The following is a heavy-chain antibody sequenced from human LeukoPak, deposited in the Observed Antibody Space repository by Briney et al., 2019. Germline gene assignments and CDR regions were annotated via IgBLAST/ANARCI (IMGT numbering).Heavy chain of an antibody. CDR2: IYYSGST. CDR1: VGSISSSSYY. V-gene: IGHV4-61*01. CDR3: ARVGWDFWSGSDLYYFDY. J-gene: IGHJ4*02. D-gene: IGHD3-3*01. Sequence: PSETLSLTCTVSVGSISSSSYYWRWIRQPPGKGLEWVGYIYYSGSTNYNPSLRSRVTISVDTSKNQFSLKLSSVTAADTAVYYCARVGWDFWSGSDLYYFDYWGQGTLVTVSS.